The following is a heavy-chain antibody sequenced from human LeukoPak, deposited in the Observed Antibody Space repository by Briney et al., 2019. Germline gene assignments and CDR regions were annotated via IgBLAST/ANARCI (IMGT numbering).Heavy chain of an antibody. CDR3: ASITVTTRGDY. CDR2: INHSGST. D-gene: IGHD4-17*01. J-gene: IGHJ4*02. Sequence: SETLSLTCAVYGGSFSGYYWSWIRQPPGKGLEWIGEINHSGSTNYNPPLKSRVTISVDTSKNQFSLKLSSVTAADTAVYYCASITVTTRGDYWGQGTLVTVSS. CDR1: GGSFSGYY. V-gene: IGHV4-34*01.